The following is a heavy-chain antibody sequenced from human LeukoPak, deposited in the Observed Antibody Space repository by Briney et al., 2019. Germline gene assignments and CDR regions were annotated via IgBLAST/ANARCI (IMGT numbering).Heavy chain of an antibody. CDR1: GFTVSSYA. D-gene: IGHD6-6*01. J-gene: IGHJ5*02. V-gene: IGHV3-23*01. CDR2: ISSSGGRT. Sequence: GGSLRLSCAASGFTVSSYAMSWVRQAPGKGLEWVSGISSSGGRTYYADSVKGRFTISRDNSRNTLYLQMNSLRVGDTAIYYCAKAVEYSNSGYDRWGQGTLVTVSS. CDR3: AKAVEYSNSGYDR.